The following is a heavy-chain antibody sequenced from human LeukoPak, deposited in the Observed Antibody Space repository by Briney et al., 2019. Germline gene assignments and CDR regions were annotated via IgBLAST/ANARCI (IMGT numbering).Heavy chain of an antibody. D-gene: IGHD1-20*01. CDR1: GFTFSSYG. CDR2: IWYDGNNK. Sequence: GGSLRLSCAASGFTFSSYGMHWVRRAPGKGLEWVAVIWYDGNNKYYADSVKGRFTISRDNSKNTLYLQMNSLRAEDTAVYYCAKPEQYNWNDGSFDYWGQGTLVTVSS. CDR3: AKPEQYNWNDGSFDY. J-gene: IGHJ4*02. V-gene: IGHV3-33*06.